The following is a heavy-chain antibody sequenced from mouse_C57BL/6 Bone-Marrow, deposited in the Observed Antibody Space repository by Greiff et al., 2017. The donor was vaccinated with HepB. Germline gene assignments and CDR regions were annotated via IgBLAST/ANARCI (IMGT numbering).Heavy chain of an antibody. Sequence: EVQGVESGGGLVKPGGSLKLSCAASGFTFSDYGMHWVRQAPEKGLEWVAYISSGSSTNYYADTVKGRFTISRDNAKNTLFLQMTSLRSEDTAMYYCARTGFAYWGQGTLVTVSA. CDR2: ISSGSSTN. CDR1: GFTFSDYG. CDR3: ARTGFAY. V-gene: IGHV5-17*01. J-gene: IGHJ3*01. D-gene: IGHD4-1*01.